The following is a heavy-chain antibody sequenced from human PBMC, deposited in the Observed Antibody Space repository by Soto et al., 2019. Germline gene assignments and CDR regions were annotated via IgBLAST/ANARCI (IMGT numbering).Heavy chain of an antibody. J-gene: IGHJ3*01. D-gene: IGHD2-21*01. CDR1: GYTFSSYH. V-gene: IGHV1-18*01. CDR2: ISGYSGNT. Sequence: ASVKVSCKASGYTFSSYHINWVRQAPGQGLEWMGWISGYSGNTKYAQKLQGRVTMTTDTSTNTGYMELRSLRTDDTAVYYCARAIYSYVDSFDLWGQGTMFTASS. CDR3: ARAIYSYVDSFDL.